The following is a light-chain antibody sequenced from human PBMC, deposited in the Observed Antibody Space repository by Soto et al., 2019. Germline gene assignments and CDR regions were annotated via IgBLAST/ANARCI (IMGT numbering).Light chain of an antibody. V-gene: IGKV3-20*01. CDR3: QQYGSSGT. CDR2: SAS. J-gene: IGKJ1*01. CDR1: HSVSSSY. Sequence: SSWVNHSVSSSYLAWYQQKPGPAPRLLISSASSRATGIPDRFSGSGSGTDYTLTISRLEHEDFAVYYCQQYGSSGTFGQGTTVDIK.